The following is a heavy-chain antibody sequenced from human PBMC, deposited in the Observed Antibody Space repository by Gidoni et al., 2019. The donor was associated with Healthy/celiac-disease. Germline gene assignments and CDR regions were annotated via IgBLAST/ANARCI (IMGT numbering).Heavy chain of an antibody. CDR3: ATHVDYGDLKDAFAI. Sequence: EVQLMESGGGLVKPGGSLRLSCATSGFTFHNAWMTWVRQAPGKGLEWVGRVKSKTDGGTTDYAAPVKGRFTISRDGSKNTLFLQMNSLRTEDTAVYYCATHVDYGDLKDAFAIWGQGTMVTVSS. V-gene: IGHV3-15*01. J-gene: IGHJ3*02. CDR1: GFTFHNAW. D-gene: IGHD4-17*01. CDR2: VKSKTDGGTT.